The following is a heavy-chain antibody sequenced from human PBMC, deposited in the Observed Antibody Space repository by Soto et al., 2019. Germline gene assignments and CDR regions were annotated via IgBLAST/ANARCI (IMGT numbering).Heavy chain of an antibody. J-gene: IGHJ5*02. CDR3: ARYYFDNSGYSNWFDP. CDR2: MHYSGIA. D-gene: IGHD3-22*01. CDR1: GCSISSGAYY. V-gene: IGHV4-31*03. Sequence: SETLSLTCTVSGCSISSGAYYWSWIRQHSEKGLEWIGYMHYSGIAYYNPSLTTRVTISVDTSKNQFSLKLSSVTAADTAVYYCARYYFDNSGYSNWFDPWGRGTLVTVSS.